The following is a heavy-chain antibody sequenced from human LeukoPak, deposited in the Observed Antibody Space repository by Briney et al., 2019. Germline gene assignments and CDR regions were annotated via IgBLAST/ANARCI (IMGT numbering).Heavy chain of an antibody. V-gene: IGHV1-2*02. CDR2: INPNNGDT. Sequence: GASVKVSCKASGYTFTGYYMHWVRQAPGQGLEWMGWINPNNGDTVYAQRFQGRVTMTRDTSISTAYMELSRLTSDDTAIYYCARDPAAVPYFDYWGQGTLVTVSS. CDR1: GYTFTGYY. J-gene: IGHJ4*02. CDR3: ARDPAAVPYFDY. D-gene: IGHD6-13*01.